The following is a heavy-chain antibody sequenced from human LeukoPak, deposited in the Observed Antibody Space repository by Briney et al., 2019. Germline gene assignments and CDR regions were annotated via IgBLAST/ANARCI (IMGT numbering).Heavy chain of an antibody. D-gene: IGHD6-19*01. V-gene: IGHV4-59*01. Sequence: ASETLSLTCTVSGGSISSYYWSWIRQPPGKGLDWIGYIYYSGSTNYNPSLESRVTISVDTSKNQFSLKLSSVTAADTAVYYCARGSLSGSLAGRFDYWGQGTLVTVSS. CDR2: IYYSGST. J-gene: IGHJ4*02. CDR3: ARGSLSGSLAGRFDY. CDR1: GGSISSYY.